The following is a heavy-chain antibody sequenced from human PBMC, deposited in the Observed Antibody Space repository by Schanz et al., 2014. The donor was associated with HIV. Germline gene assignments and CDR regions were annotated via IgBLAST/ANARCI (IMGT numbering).Heavy chain of an antibody. CDR2: IGGTNT. J-gene: IGHJ4*02. CDR1: GFTFRNYG. Sequence: EVQLLESGGDFVQPGGSLRLSCAASGFTFRNYGMTWVRQAPGKGLEWVATIGGTNTHYAESVEGRFTISRDKAKNSLYLQMNSLRDEDTAVYYCARAGVTDLFDHWGQGTLVTVSS. V-gene: IGHV3-23*01. CDR3: ARAGVTDLFDH. D-gene: IGHD2-21*02.